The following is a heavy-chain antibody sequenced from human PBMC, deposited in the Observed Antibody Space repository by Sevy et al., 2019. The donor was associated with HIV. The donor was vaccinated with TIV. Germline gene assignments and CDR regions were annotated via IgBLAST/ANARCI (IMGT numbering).Heavy chain of an antibody. D-gene: IGHD1-1*01. CDR1: GYTFTGYY. J-gene: IGHJ4*02. CDR3: PRDSQKLERTGLDY. V-gene: IGHV1-2*06. Sequence: ASVKVSCKASGYTFTGYYMHWVRQAPGQGLEWMGRINPNSGGTNYAQKFQGRVTMTRDTSISTAYMELSRLRSDDTAVYYCPRDSQKLERTGLDYWGQGTLVTVSS. CDR2: INPNSGGT.